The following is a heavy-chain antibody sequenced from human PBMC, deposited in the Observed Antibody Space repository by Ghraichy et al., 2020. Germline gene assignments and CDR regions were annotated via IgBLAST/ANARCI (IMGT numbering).Heavy chain of an antibody. CDR3: ARDLLLGEEWPYYFDY. V-gene: IGHV3-66*01. D-gene: IGHD3-3*01. CDR1: GFTVSSNY. Sequence: GGSLRLSCAASGFTVSSNYMSWVRQAPGKGLEWVSVIYSGGSTYYADSVKGRFTISRDNSKNTLYLQMNSLRAEDTAVYYCARDLLLGEEWPYYFDYWGQGTLVTVSS. J-gene: IGHJ4*02. CDR2: IYSGGST.